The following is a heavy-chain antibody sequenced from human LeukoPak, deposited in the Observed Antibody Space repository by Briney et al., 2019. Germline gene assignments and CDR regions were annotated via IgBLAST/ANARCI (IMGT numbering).Heavy chain of an antibody. Sequence: SVKVSCKASGGTFSSYAISWVRQAPGQGLEWTGGIIPIFGTANYAQKFQGRVTITTDESTSTAYMELSSLRSEDTAVYYCARGGAPHYYYDSSGYPEHAFDIWGQGTMVTVSS. CDR2: IIPIFGTA. D-gene: IGHD3-22*01. CDR1: GGTFSSYA. V-gene: IGHV1-69*05. CDR3: ARGGAPHYYYDSSGYPEHAFDI. J-gene: IGHJ3*02.